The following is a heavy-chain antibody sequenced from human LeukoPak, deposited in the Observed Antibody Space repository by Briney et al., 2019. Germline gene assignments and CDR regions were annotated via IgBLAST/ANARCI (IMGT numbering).Heavy chain of an antibody. Sequence: PGGSLRLSXAASGFTFDDYGMSWVRQAPGKGLEWVSGINWNGGSTGYADSVKGRFTISRDNAKNSLYLQMNSLRAEDTALYYCARDGYCSGGSCLHFDYWGQGTLVTVSS. CDR1: GFTFDDYG. J-gene: IGHJ4*02. CDR2: INWNGGST. CDR3: ARDGYCSGGSCLHFDY. D-gene: IGHD2-15*01. V-gene: IGHV3-20*04.